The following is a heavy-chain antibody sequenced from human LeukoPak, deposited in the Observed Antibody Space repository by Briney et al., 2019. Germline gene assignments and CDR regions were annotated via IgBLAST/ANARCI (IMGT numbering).Heavy chain of an antibody. V-gene: IGHV3-23*01. D-gene: IGHD3-10*01. CDR3: AKDPSLLLWFGEYEN. CDR2: ISGSGGST. CDR1: GFTFSSYA. J-gene: IGHJ4*02. Sequence: GGSLRLSCAASGFTFSSYAMSWVRQAPGKGLEWVSAISGSGGSTYYADSVKGRFTISRDNSKDTLYLQMNSLRAEDTAVYYCAKDPSLLLWFGEYENWGQGTLVTVSS.